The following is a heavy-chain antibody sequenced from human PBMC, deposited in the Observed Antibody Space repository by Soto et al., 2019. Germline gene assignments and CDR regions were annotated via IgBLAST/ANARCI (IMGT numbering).Heavy chain of an antibody. Sequence: SETLSLTCTVSGGSISSYYWSWIRQPAGKGLEWIGRIYTSGSTNYNPSLKSRVTMSVDTSKNQFSLKLSSVTAADTAVYYCARDGGYCSGGSCPNWFDPWGQGTLVTVSS. CDR3: ARDGGYCSGGSCPNWFDP. V-gene: IGHV4-4*07. CDR1: GGSISSYY. D-gene: IGHD2-15*01. CDR2: IYTSGST. J-gene: IGHJ5*02.